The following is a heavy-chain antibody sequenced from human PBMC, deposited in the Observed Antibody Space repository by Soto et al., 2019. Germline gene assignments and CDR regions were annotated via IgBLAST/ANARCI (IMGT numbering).Heavy chain of an antibody. J-gene: IGHJ5*02. CDR2: IYYSGST. CDR1: GGSISRSTYY. CDR3: ARESGDWPLNWFDP. D-gene: IGHD2-21*02. Sequence: SETLSLTCTVSGGSISRSTYYWGWIRQPPGKGLEWIGSIYYSGSTYYRPSLKSRVTISVDTSKNQFSLKLSSVTAADTAVYYCARESGDWPLNWFDPWGLGTLVTVSS. V-gene: IGHV4-39*02.